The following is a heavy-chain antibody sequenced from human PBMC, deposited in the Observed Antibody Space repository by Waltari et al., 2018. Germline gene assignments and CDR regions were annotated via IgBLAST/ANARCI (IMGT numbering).Heavy chain of an antibody. J-gene: IGHJ2*01. CDR3: ASPGIAAAGTYWYFDL. D-gene: IGHD6-13*01. CDR1: GGSISSSSYY. CDR2: IYYSWST. Sequence: QLQLQESGPGLVKPSETLSLTCTVSGGSISSSSYYWGWIRQPPGKGLEWIGSIYYSWSTYYNPSLKSRVTISVDTSKNQFSLKLSSVTAADTAVYYCASPGIAAAGTYWYFDLWGRGTLVTVSS. V-gene: IGHV4-39*01.